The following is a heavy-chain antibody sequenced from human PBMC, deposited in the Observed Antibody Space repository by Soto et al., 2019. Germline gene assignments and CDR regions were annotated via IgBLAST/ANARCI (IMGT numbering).Heavy chain of an antibody. CDR1: GYSISSGYY. D-gene: IGHD3-10*01. CDR3: ARDKAMTMVSEWFDP. Sequence: SETLSLTCTVSGYSISSGYYWGWIRQPPGKGLEWIGSIYHSGSTYYNPSLKSRVTISVDTSKNQFSLKLSSVTAADTAVYYCARDKAMTMVSEWFDPWGQGTLVTVSS. J-gene: IGHJ5*02. V-gene: IGHV4-38-2*02. CDR2: IYHSGST.